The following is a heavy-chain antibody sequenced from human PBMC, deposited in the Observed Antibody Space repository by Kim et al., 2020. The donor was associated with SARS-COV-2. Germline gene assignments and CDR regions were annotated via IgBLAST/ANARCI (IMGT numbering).Heavy chain of an antibody. CDR2: INPNSGGT. J-gene: IGHJ4*02. D-gene: IGHD3-9*01. Sequence: ASVKVSCKASGYTFTGYYMHWVRQAPGQGLEWMGWINPNSGGTNYAQKFQGRVTMTRDTSISTAYMELSRLRSDDTAVYYCARWGYYDILTGYYYPSGPIDYWGQGTLVTVSS. V-gene: IGHV1-2*02. CDR1: GYTFTGYY. CDR3: ARWGYYDILTGYYYPSGPIDY.